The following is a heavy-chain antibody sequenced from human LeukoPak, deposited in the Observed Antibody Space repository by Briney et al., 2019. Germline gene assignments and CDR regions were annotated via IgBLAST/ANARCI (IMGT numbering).Heavy chain of an antibody. Sequence: PGGSLRLSCAASGFTFSNAWMSWVRQAPGKGLEWAGRIKSKTDGGTTDYAAPVKGRFTISRDDSKNTLYLQMNSLKTEDTAVYYCTTYSSKGMYGDYLFDYWGQGTLVTVSS. CDR3: TTYSSKGMYGDYLFDY. V-gene: IGHV3-15*01. J-gene: IGHJ4*02. D-gene: IGHD4-17*01. CDR1: GFTFSNAW. CDR2: IKSKTDGGTT.